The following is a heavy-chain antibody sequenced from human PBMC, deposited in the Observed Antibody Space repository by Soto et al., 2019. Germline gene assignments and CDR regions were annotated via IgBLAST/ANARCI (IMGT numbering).Heavy chain of an antibody. CDR1: GGSISSGDYY. CDR3: DREEYDTDAFDI. D-gene: IGHD3-22*01. Sequence: PSETLSLTCTVSGGSISSGDYYWSWIRQPPGKGLEWIGYIYYSGSTYYNPSLKSRVTISVDTSKNQFSLKLSSVTAADTAVYYCDREEYDTDAFDIWGQGTMVTVSS. CDR2: IYYSGST. J-gene: IGHJ3*02. V-gene: IGHV4-30-4*01.